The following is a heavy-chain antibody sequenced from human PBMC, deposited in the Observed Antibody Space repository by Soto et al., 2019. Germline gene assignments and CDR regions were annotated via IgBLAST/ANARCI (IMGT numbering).Heavy chain of an antibody. CDR3: ARDIDCSGGRCLDY. CDR2: IYYTGST. Sequence: SETLSLTCTVSGGSVSSGTYYWSWIRQPPGKGLEWIGYIYYTGSTKYSPSLQSRVSISVDRSKNQFSLKLSSVTAADTAVYFCARDIDCSGGRCLDYWGQGTLVTVSS. CDR1: GGSVSSGTYY. D-gene: IGHD2-15*01. V-gene: IGHV4-61*01. J-gene: IGHJ4*02.